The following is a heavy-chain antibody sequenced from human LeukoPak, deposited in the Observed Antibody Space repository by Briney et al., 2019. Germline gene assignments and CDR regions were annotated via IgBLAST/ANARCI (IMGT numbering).Heavy chain of an antibody. Sequence: GGSLRLSFAASGFTFSDYGMHGVRQAPGKGMDWVAFIRYDASNTYYAASVRGRFTISRDNSKNTLYLHMNTLRPEDTAVYYCAKDANFRVGGEAWGQGTLVTVSS. CDR2: IRYDASNT. CDR1: GFTFSDYG. D-gene: IGHD3-10*01. CDR3: AKDANFRVGGEA. J-gene: IGHJ5*02. V-gene: IGHV3-30*02.